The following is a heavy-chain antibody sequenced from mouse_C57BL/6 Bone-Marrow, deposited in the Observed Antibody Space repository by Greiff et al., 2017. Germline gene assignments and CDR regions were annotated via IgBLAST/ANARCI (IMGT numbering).Heavy chain of an antibody. D-gene: IGHD2-2*01. CDR3: ARDERLRGIDG. CDR2: SRNKANDYTT. J-gene: IGHJ4*01. CDR1: GFTFSDFY. V-gene: IGHV7-1*01. Sequence: EVQLLESGGGLVQSGRSLRLSCATSGFTFSDFYMEWVRQAPGKGLEWIAASRNKANDYTTEYSASVKGRFIVSRDTSQSVLYLQMNALRAEDPAIYYCARDERLRGIDGWGQGTTVTVSS.